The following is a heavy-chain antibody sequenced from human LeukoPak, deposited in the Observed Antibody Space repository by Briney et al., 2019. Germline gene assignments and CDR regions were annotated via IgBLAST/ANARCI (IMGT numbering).Heavy chain of an antibody. CDR2: IKEDGSDK. V-gene: IGHV3-7*02. J-gene: IGHJ1*01. Sequence: PGGSLRLTCAASGFSFSSYWMTWVRRAPGKGLEWVANIKEDGSDKYYVDSVKGRFTISRDNAKNSLYLQMNSLRAEDTAVYYCTKYGDDDTPGLNWGQGTLVTVSS. CDR1: GFSFSSYW. D-gene: IGHD4-17*01. CDR3: TKYGDDDTPGLN.